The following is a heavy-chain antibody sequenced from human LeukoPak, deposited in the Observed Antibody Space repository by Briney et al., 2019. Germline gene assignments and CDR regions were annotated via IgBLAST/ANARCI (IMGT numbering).Heavy chain of an antibody. V-gene: IGHV1-69*06. J-gene: IGHJ4*02. D-gene: IGHD6-19*01. CDR2: IIPIFGTA. CDR3: ARSGIAVAGSFDY. CDR1: GYTFTGYY. Sequence: SVKVSCKASGYTFTGYYMHWVRQAPGQGLEWMGGIIPIFGTANYAQKFQGRVTITADKSTSTAYMELSSLRSEDTAVYYCARSGIAVAGSFDYWGQGTLVTVSS.